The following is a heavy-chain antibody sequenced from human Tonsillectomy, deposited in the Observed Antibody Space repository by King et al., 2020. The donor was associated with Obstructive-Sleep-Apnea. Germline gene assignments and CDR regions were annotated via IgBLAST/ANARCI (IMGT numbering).Heavy chain of an antibody. CDR3: ARDGYYDFWSGYRHYGLDV. D-gene: IGHD3-3*01. CDR1: GYTFSSYY. Sequence: QLVQSGAEVRKPGASVKISCKASGYTFSSYYMHWVRQAPGQGLEWMGIINPSGSRTSYAQKFQGRVTMTRDTSTSTVYMELSSLRSEDTAVYYCARDGYYDFWSGYRHYGLDVWGQGTTVTVSS. CDR2: INPSGSRT. V-gene: IGHV1-46*01. J-gene: IGHJ6*02.